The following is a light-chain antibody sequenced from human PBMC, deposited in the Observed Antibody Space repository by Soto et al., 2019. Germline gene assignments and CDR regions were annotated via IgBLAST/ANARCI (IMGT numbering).Light chain of an antibody. V-gene: IGKV1-5*03. CDR1: QSISSW. CDR2: KAS. CDR3: QQRSIWLIT. J-gene: IGKJ5*01. Sequence: DIRMTKNPSTLSASVGDRVTITCWASQSISSWLAWYQQKPGKAPKLLIYKASSLESGVPSRFSGSGSGTEFTLTISSLEPEDFARYYCQQRSIWLITFGQGARLDI.